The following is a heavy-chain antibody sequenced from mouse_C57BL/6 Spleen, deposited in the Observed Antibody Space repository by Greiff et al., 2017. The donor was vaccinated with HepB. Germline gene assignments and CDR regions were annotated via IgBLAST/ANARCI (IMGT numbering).Heavy chain of an antibody. Sequence: EVKLMESGAELVRPGASVKLSCTASGFNIKDDYMHWVKQRPEQGLEWIGWIDPENGDTEYASKFQGKATITADTSANTAYLQLSSLTSEDTAVYYCTTSGVIGAMDYWGQGTSVTVSS. V-gene: IGHV14-4*01. D-gene: IGHD1-1*01. CDR1: GFNIKDDY. J-gene: IGHJ4*01. CDR3: TTSGVIGAMDY. CDR2: IDPENGDT.